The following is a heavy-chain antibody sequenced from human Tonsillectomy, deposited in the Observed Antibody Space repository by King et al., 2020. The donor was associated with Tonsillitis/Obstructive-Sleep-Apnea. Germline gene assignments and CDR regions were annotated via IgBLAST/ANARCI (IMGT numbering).Heavy chain of an antibody. V-gene: IGHV1-46*01. CDR1: GYTFTSYY. Sequence: MQLVQSGAEVKKPGASVKVSCKASGYTFTSYYMHGLRQAPGQGLEWMGIINPSGGSTSYAQKFQGRVTMTRDTSTGTAYMELSSRRSEDTAVYYCAYWGAAGDYWGQGTLVTVSS. J-gene: IGHJ4*02. D-gene: IGHD7-27*01. CDR3: AYWGAAGDY. CDR2: INPSGGST.